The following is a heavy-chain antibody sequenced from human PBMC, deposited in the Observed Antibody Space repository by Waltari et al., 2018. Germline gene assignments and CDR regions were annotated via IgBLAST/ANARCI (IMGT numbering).Heavy chain of an antibody. Sequence: EVPLVESGGGLVQPGGYLRLSCVGSGFTFSGHWMHWVRQAPGKGLVWVSHINIDGTTTTYADSVKGRFTISRDNAKNTLYLQMNSLRVDDTAVYYCTRDVPHSNFDPWGQGTLVTVSS. D-gene: IGHD6-13*01. CDR3: TRDVPHSNFDP. V-gene: IGHV3-74*01. J-gene: IGHJ5*02. CDR2: INIDGTTT. CDR1: GFTFSGHW.